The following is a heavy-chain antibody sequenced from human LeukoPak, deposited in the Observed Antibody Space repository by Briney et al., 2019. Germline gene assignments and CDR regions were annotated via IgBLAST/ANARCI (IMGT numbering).Heavy chain of an antibody. Sequence: GGSLRLSCAASGFTFSSYSMNWVRQAPGKGLEWVSSISSSSSYIYYADSVKGRFTISRDNAKNSLYLQMNSLRAEDTAVYYCARGPEGIRYFDWLMVNFDYWGQGTLVTVSS. V-gene: IGHV3-21*01. CDR3: ARGPEGIRYFDWLMVNFDY. D-gene: IGHD3-9*01. CDR1: GFTFSSYS. J-gene: IGHJ4*02. CDR2: ISSSSSYI.